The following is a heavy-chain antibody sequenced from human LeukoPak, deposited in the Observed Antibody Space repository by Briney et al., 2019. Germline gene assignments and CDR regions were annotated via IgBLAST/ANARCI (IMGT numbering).Heavy chain of an antibody. CDR2: ISDSGRDT. V-gene: IGHV3-23*01. J-gene: IGHJ4*02. CDR3: ATGCVGSPSCFTTGYDH. CDR1: GLTFNTYA. Sequence: GGSLRLSCAVSGLTFNTYAMNWVRQAPGKGLEWASGISDSGRDTYDSDSVKGRFSISRDNSKSTVYLQMNSLRAEDTALYFCATGCVGSPSCFTTGYDHWGQGTLVTVSS. D-gene: IGHD1-26*01.